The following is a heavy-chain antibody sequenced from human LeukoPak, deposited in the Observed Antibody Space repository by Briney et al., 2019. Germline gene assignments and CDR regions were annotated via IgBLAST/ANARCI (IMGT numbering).Heavy chain of an antibody. D-gene: IGHD3-22*01. CDR2: IHYGGST. CDR1: GGSITSSNYY. V-gene: IGHV4-39*07. J-gene: IGHJ4*02. CDR3: ARDVRGLLDY. Sequence: SETLSLTCTVSGGSITSSNYYWGWIRQPPGKGLEWIGTIHYGGSTYYNPSLKSRVIIFIDTSKNQFSLKLNFVTATDTAVYYCARDVRGLLDYWGQGTLVTVSS.